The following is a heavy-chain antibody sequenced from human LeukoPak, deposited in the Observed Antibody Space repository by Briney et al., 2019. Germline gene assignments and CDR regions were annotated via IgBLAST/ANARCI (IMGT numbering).Heavy chain of an antibody. CDR3: ARGIEGGITGTDY. CDR1: GFTFSSYW. Sequence: GGSLRLSCAAFGFTFSSYWMSWVRQAPGKGLEWVANIKQDGSEKYYVDSVKGRFTISRDNAKNSLYLQMNSLRAEDTAVYYCARGIEGGITGTDYWGQGTLVTVSS. V-gene: IGHV3-7*01. J-gene: IGHJ4*02. D-gene: IGHD1-20*01. CDR2: IKQDGSEK.